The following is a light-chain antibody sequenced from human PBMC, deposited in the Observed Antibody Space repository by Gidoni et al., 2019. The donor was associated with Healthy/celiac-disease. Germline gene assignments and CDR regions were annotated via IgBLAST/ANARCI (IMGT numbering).Light chain of an antibody. CDR1: SSDVGSYNL. CDR2: EVS. CDR3: CSYAGSSILV. V-gene: IGLV2-23*02. J-gene: IGLJ2*01. Sequence: QSALTQPASVSGSPGQSITISCTGTSSDVGSYNLVSWYQQHPGKAPQLMIYEVSQRPSGVSNRFSGSKSVNTASLTISWLQAEDEDEYRCCSYAGSSILVFGGGTKLTVL.